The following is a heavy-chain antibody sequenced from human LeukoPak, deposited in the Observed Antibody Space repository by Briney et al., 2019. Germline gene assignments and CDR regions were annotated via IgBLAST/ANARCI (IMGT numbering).Heavy chain of an antibody. V-gene: IGHV4-34*01. CDR2: INHSGST. CDR1: GGSFSGYY. Sequence: SETLSLTCAVYGGSFSGYYWSWIRQPPGKGLEWIGEINHSGSTNYNPSLKGRVTISVDTSKNQFSLKLSSVTAADTAVYYCARHCIRRAGRLLLLRPHDYYFDYWGQGTLVTVSS. CDR3: ARHCIRRAGRLLLLRPHDYYFDY. D-gene: IGHD3-22*01. J-gene: IGHJ4*02.